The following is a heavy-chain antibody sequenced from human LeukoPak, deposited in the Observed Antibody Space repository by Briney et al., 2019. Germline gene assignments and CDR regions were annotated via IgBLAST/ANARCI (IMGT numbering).Heavy chain of an antibody. D-gene: IGHD3-22*01. CDR1: GFTFSSYS. V-gene: IGHV3-21*01. CDR2: ISSSSSYI. Sequence: GGSLRLSCAASGFTFSSYSMNWVRQAPGKGLEWVSFISSSSSYIYYADSVKGRFTTSRDNAKNSLYLQMNSLRAEDTAVYYCARDRWYYYDSSGYHRCPYFDYWGQGTLVTVSS. J-gene: IGHJ4*02. CDR3: ARDRWYYYDSSGYHRCPYFDY.